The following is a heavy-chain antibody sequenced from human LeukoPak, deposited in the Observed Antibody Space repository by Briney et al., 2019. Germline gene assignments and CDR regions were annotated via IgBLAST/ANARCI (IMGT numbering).Heavy chain of an antibody. CDR1: GGSISSYY. V-gene: IGHV4-59*12. Sequence: SETLSLTCTVSGGSISSYYWSWIRQPPGKGLEWIGHIYYSGSTNYNPSLKSRVTISGDTSKNQFSLKLSSVTAADTAVYYCARTAGWSYGFDYWGQGTLVTVSS. CDR2: IYYSGST. J-gene: IGHJ4*02. CDR3: ARTAGWSYGFDY. D-gene: IGHD5-18*01.